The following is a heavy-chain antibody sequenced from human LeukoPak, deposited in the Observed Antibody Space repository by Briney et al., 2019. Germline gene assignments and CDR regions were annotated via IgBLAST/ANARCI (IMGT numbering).Heavy chain of an antibody. D-gene: IGHD3-3*01. J-gene: IGHJ6*03. CDR3: ARTIFGVVNPYYYYYMDV. CDR1: GDSISSGDYY. V-gene: IGHV4-61*08. Sequence: SETLSLTCTVSGDSISSGDYYWSWIRQPPGKGLEWIGYIYYSGSTSYNPSLKSRVTISVDTSKNQFSLKLSSVTAADTAVYYCARTIFGVVNPYYYYYMDVWGKGTTVTVSS. CDR2: IYYSGST.